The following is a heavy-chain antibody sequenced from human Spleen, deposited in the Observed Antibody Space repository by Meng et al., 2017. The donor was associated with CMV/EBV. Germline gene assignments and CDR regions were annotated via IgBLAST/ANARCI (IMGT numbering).Heavy chain of an antibody. J-gene: IGHJ4*02. Sequence: ASVKFSCKASGYTFTSYDINWVRQATGQGLVWLGWINPNSGGTNSPQRFQGRVTMTRDTSISTAYMELSRLRSDDTAVYYCARGGQQLVRRYFDYWGQGTLVTVSS. CDR2: INPNSGGT. V-gene: IGHV1-2*02. D-gene: IGHD6-13*01. CDR1: GYTFTSYD. CDR3: ARGGQQLVRRYFDY.